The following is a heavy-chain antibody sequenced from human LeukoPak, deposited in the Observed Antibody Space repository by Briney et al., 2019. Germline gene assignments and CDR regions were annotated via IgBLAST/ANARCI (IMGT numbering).Heavy chain of an antibody. D-gene: IGHD6-13*01. V-gene: IGHV3-30*02. CDR1: GFTFSSYG. CDR2: IRYDGSNK. Sequence: GGSLRLSCAASGFTFSSYGMHWVRQAPGKGLEWVAFIRYDGSNKYYADSVKGRFTISRDNSKNTLYLQMNSLRAEDTAVYYCAREVGAAGSFDYWGQGTLVTVSS. CDR3: AREVGAAGSFDY. J-gene: IGHJ4*02.